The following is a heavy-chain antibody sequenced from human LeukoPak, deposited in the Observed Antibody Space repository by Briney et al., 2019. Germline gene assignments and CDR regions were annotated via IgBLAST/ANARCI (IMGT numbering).Heavy chain of an antibody. CDR3: ARDRYTYGEIGF. CDR2: INPNSGGT. J-gene: IGHJ4*02. CDR1: GYTFTGYY. V-gene: IGHV1-2*02. Sequence: ASVKVSCKASGYTFTGYYMHWVRQAPGQGLEWMGWINPNSGGTNYAQKFQGRVTMTRDTSISTAYMELSSLRSDDTATYYCARDRYTYGEIGFWGQGTPVTVSS. D-gene: IGHD5-18*01.